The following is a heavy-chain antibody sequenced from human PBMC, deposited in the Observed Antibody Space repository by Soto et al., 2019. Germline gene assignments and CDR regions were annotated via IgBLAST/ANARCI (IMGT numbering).Heavy chain of an antibody. D-gene: IGHD4-4*01. CDR2: ISGSGGST. CDR1: GFTFSSYA. V-gene: IGHV3-23*01. J-gene: IGHJ6*02. Sequence: PGGSLRLSCAASGFTFSSYAMSWVRQAPGKGLEWVSAISGSGGSTYYADSVKGRFTISRDNSKNTLYLQMNSLRAEDTAVYYCAKDFFDYSDSLGDVWGQGTTVTVSS. CDR3: AKDFFDYSDSLGDV.